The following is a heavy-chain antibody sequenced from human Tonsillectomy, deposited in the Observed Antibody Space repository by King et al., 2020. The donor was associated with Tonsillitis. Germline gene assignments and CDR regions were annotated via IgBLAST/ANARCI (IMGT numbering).Heavy chain of an antibody. CDR3: AKAEFSYGHYRLDAFDK. Sequence: VQLVESGGGLVQPGGSLRLSCAASGFTFSSYAMSWVRQAPGKGLEWVSAISGSGGSTYYADSVKGRFTISRDNSKNTLYLQMNSLRAEDTAVYYCAKAEFSYGHYRLDAFDKWGHGTMVTVSS. J-gene: IGHJ3*02. CDR1: GFTFSSYA. D-gene: IGHD4-17*01. CDR2: ISGSGGST. V-gene: IGHV3-23*04.